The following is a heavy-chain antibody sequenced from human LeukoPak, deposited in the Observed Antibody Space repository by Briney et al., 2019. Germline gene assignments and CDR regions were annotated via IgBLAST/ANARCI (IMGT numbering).Heavy chain of an antibody. CDR2: IYYSGST. V-gene: IGHV4-39*07. D-gene: IGHD3-10*01. J-gene: IGHJ4*02. Sequence: PSETLSLTCTVSGGSISSSSYYWGWIRQPPGKGLEWIGSIYYSGSTYYNPSLKSRVTISVDTSKNQFSLKLSSVTAADTAVYYCATGYGSGYYFDYWGQGTLVTVSS. CDR3: ATGYGSGYYFDY. CDR1: GGSISSSSYY.